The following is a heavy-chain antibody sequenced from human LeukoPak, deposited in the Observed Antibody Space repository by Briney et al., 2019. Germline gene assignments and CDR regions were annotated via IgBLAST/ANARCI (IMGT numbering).Heavy chain of an antibody. V-gene: IGHV3-23*01. Sequence: GGSLRLSCAASGFTFSSYAMSWVRQAPGKGLEWVSAISGSGGSTYYADSVEGRFTISRDNSKNTLYLQMNSLRAEDTAVYYCAKSVRGYSYGYSDYWGQGTLVTVSS. J-gene: IGHJ4*02. CDR3: AKSVRGYSYGYSDY. CDR2: ISGSGGST. D-gene: IGHD5-18*01. CDR1: GFTFSSYA.